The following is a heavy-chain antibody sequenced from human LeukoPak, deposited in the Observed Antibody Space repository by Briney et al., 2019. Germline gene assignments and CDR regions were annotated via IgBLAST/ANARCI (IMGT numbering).Heavy chain of an antibody. CDR3: ARLSEVVVIGSYYFDY. D-gene: IGHD3-22*01. CDR2: IYYSGST. Sequence: SETLSLTCTVSGGSITTSSYYWGWTRQPPGKGLEWIGIIYYSGSTYYNPSLKGRVTISVDTSKNQFSLKLSSVTAADTAVYYCARLSEVVVIGSYYFDYWGQGTLVTVSS. V-gene: IGHV4-39*01. CDR1: GGSITTSSYY. J-gene: IGHJ4*02.